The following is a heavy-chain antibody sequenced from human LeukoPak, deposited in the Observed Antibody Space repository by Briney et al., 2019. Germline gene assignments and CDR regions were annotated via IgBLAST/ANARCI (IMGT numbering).Heavy chain of an antibody. Sequence: PGRSLRLSCAASGFTFSSYAMHWVRQAPGKGLEWVAVISYDGSNKYYADSVKGRFTISRDNSKNTLYLQMNSLRAEDTAIYYCAREGGTAAGFSKIRRGYTWFDPWGQGTLVTVSS. CDR3: AREGGTAAGFSKIRRGYTWFDP. CDR1: GFTFSSYA. J-gene: IGHJ5*02. CDR2: ISYDGSNK. D-gene: IGHD6-13*01. V-gene: IGHV3-30-3*01.